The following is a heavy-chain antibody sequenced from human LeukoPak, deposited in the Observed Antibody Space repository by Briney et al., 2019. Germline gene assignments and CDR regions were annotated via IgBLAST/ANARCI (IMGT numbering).Heavy chain of an antibody. V-gene: IGHV3-30*18. D-gene: IGHD6-19*01. Sequence: GGSLRLSCAASGFSFSSYGMHWVRRAPGRGVECGALISCDRSNKYYADSVKGRFTISRDNSKNTLYLQMNSLRAEDTAVYYCAKEITRPNRAVAGLNYWGQGTLVTVSS. CDR2: ISCDRSNK. CDR3: AKEITRPNRAVAGLNY. CDR1: GFSFSSYG. J-gene: IGHJ4*02.